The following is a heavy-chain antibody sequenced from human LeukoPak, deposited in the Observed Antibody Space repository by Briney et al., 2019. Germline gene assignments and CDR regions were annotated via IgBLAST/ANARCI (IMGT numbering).Heavy chain of an antibody. V-gene: IGHV1-69*04. D-gene: IGHD3-10*01. Sequence: VASVEVSCKAPEGTLSTYALSWVRQAPGQGLEWMGRIIPVLTLTNYAPKFQDRLSIIADKATSTAYMELTNLTSADTAVYFCARGSGSGNYALGRWGQGTLVTVSS. CDR2: IIPVLTLT. CDR3: ARGSGSGNYALGR. J-gene: IGHJ4*02. CDR1: EGTLSTYA.